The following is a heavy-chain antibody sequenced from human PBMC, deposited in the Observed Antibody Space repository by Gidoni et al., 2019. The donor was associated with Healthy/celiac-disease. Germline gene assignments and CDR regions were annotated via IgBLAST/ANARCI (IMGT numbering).Heavy chain of an antibody. CDR1: GGSISSGGYY. D-gene: IGHD3-3*01. CDR3: ARESTIFGVVIR. Sequence: QVQLQESGPGLVKPSQTLSLPCTVSGGSISSGGYYWSWIRQHPGKGLEWIGYIDDSGSTYYNPSLKSRVTISVDTSKNQFSLKLSSVTAADTAVYYCARESTIFGVVIRWGQGTLVTVSS. V-gene: IGHV4-31*03. CDR2: IDDSGST. J-gene: IGHJ4*02.